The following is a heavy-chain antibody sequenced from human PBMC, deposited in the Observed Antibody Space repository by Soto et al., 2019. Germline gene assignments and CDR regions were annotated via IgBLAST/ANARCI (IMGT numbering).Heavy chain of an antibody. CDR2: IRFDGSIK. CDR3: ARKGPPRDAFDI. J-gene: IGHJ3*02. Sequence: GGSLRLSCEASGFTFSNFDMHWVRQTPGRGLEWVGFIRFDGSIKQYGDSVKGRFIISRDNSKNTLYVQMNSLRAEDTAIYYCARKGPPRDAFDIWGQGTMVTVSS. V-gene: IGHV3-30*02. CDR1: GFTFSNFD.